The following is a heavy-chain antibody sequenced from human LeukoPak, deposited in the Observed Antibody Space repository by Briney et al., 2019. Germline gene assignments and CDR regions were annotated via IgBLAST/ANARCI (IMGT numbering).Heavy chain of an antibody. V-gene: IGHV4-61*05. CDR1: GGSISSSSYY. CDR3: ARQLYSSSEYDY. Sequence: SETLSLTCTVSGGSISSSSYYWGWIRQPPGKGLEWIGTIYYSGSTNYNPSLKSRVTISVDTSKNQFSLKLSSVTAADTAVYYCARQLYSSSEYDYWGQGTLVTVSS. CDR2: IYYSGST. J-gene: IGHJ4*02. D-gene: IGHD6-6*01.